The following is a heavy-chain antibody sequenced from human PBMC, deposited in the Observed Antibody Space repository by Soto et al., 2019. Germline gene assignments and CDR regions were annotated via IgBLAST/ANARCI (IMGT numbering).Heavy chain of an antibody. Sequence: EVQLVESGRGLVQPGGSLRLSCAASGFTFSSYWMHWVRQAPGKGLVWVSRINSDGSSTSYADSVKGRFTISRDNAKNTLYLQMNSLRAEDTAVYYCARVTKRWLQFDYWGQGTLVTVSS. CDR2: INSDGSST. V-gene: IGHV3-74*01. CDR3: ARVTKRWLQFDY. CDR1: GFTFSSYW. D-gene: IGHD5-12*01. J-gene: IGHJ4*02.